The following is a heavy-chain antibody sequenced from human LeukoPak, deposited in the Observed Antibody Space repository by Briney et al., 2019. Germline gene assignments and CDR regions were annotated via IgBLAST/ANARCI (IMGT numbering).Heavy chain of an antibody. D-gene: IGHD3-3*01. V-gene: IGHV3-64*01. CDR3: VREAYDDFWSGSWRYYYYMDV. Sequence: ETLSLTCAVYGGSFSGYYWSWIRQPPGKGLEYVSAISSNGGSTYYANSVKGRFTISRDNSKNTLYLQMGSLRAEDMAVYYCVREAYDDFWSGSWRYYYYMDVWGKGITVTVSS. J-gene: IGHJ6*03. CDR1: GGSFSGYY. CDR2: ISSNGGST.